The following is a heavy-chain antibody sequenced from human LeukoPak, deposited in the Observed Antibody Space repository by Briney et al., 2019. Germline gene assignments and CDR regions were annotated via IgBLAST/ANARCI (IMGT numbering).Heavy chain of an antibody. CDR1: GFTFSSYS. CDR2: ISSSSSYI. Sequence: GGSLRLSCAASGFTFSSYSMNWVRQAPGKGLEWVSSISSSSSYIYYADPVKGRFTISRDNAKNSLYLQMNSLRAEDTAVYYCARSPAGRDYFDYWGQGTLVTVSS. D-gene: IGHD6-19*01. J-gene: IGHJ4*02. CDR3: ARSPAGRDYFDY. V-gene: IGHV3-21*01.